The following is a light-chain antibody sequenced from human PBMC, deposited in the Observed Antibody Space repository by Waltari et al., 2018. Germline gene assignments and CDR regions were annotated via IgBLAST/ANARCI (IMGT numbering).Light chain of an antibody. V-gene: IGKV3-20*01. Sequence: CRASQTINNNFLVWYQQKPGQAPRLIIHGASSRATGFPDRFSGRGSGTDFTLTISSLKPEEAAVYYCQQYDGSVLTFGGGTKVEI. CDR1: QTINNNF. CDR3: QQYDGSVLT. J-gene: IGKJ4*01. CDR2: GAS.